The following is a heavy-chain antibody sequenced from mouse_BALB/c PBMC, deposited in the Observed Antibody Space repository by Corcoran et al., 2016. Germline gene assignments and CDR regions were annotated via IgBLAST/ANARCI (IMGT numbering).Heavy chain of an antibody. Sequence: QIQLVQSGPELKKPGETVKISCKASGYTFTNYGMNWVKQAPGKGLKWMGWINTYTGEPTYADDFKGRFAFSLETSASTAYLQINNLKNEDMATYFCARRNGNYAVYYFDYWGQGTTLTVSS. D-gene: IGHD2-1*01. CDR3: ARRNGNYAVYYFDY. J-gene: IGHJ2*01. CDR1: GYTFTNYG. V-gene: IGHV9-1*02. CDR2: INTYTGEP.